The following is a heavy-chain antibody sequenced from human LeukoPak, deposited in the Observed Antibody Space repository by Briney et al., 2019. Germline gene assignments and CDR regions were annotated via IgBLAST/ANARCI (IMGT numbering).Heavy chain of an antibody. V-gene: IGHV4-59*01. Sequence: PSETLSLTCTVSAGSLSSYYWSWIRQPPGKGLEWIGYVYYSGSTNYNPSLKSRVTMSVDTSKNQFSLKLSSVTAADTAVYYCAREVLSAFDIWGQGTMVTVSA. D-gene: IGHD1-14*01. CDR3: AREVLSAFDI. CDR1: AGSLSSYY. J-gene: IGHJ3*02. CDR2: VYYSGST.